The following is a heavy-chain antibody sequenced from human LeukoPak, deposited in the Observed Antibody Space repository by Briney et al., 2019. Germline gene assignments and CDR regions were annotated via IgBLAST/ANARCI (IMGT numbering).Heavy chain of an antibody. V-gene: IGHV4-59*01. CDR1: GGSISSYY. J-gene: IGHJ4*02. CDR2: IYYSGST. Sequence: SETLSLTCTVSGGSISSYYWSWLRQPPGKGREWIGYIYYSGSTNYNPSLKSRVTISVDTSKNQFSLKLSAVTAADTAVYYCASWGLGYYFDYWGQGTLVSVSS. D-gene: IGHD7-27*01. CDR3: ASWGLGYYFDY.